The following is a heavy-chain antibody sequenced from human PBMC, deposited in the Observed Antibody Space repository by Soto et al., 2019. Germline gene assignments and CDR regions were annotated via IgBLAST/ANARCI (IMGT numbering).Heavy chain of an antibody. CDR1: GYTFTRFY. Sequence: QVQLVQSGAEVRKPGASVRLSCKASGYTFTRFYLHWVRQAPGPGLEWMGIINTRGGTTAYAQNSRGRLTVTRDTSTNTHYMELSDLRSDDTAVYYCASGSDDSDVPRWDYWGQGTRVTVSS. CDR3: ASGSDDSDVPRWDY. CDR2: INTRGGTT. V-gene: IGHV1-46*01. D-gene: IGHD4-17*01. J-gene: IGHJ4*02.